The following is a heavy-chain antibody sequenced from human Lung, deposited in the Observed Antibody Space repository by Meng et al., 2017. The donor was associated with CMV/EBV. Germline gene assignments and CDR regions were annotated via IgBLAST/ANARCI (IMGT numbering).Heavy chain of an antibody. CDR1: GGFISSSNYY. V-gene: IGHV4-39*07. D-gene: IGHD2-2*01. CDR2: MLSTGST. CDR3: ARDHKFRVGIVVVPAFDI. J-gene: IGHJ3*02. Sequence: SXTXSLXXTVSGGFISSSNYYWGWIRQPPGKGLEWIGRMLSTGSTYYNPSLKSRVTISLDTSKNQFSLKLNSVTAADTAVYFCARDHKFRVGIVVVPAFDIWXQGTMVTVSS.